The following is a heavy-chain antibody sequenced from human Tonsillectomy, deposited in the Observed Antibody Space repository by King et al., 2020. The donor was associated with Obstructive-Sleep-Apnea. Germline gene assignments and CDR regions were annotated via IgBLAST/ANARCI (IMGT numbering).Heavy chain of an antibody. D-gene: IGHD3-10*01. CDR1: GGSISSGSYY. CDR3: ARAEEGFGELFSHFDY. Sequence: LQLQESGPGLVKPSETLSLTCTFSGGSISSGSYYWGWIRQPPGKGLAWIGNIYYSGSTYYNPSLKSRVTISLDTSKNQFSLKLSSVTAADTAVYYCARAEEGFGELFSHFDYWGQGTLVTVSS. V-gene: IGHV4-39*07. J-gene: IGHJ4*02. CDR2: IYYSGST.